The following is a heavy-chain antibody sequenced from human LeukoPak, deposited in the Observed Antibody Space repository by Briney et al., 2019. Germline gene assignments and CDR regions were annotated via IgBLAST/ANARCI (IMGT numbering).Heavy chain of an antibody. CDR1: GFTFSSYW. CDR3: ASFCANCYYGMDV. D-gene: IGHD4/OR15-4a*01. Sequence: GGSLRLSCAASGFTFSSYWMHRVRQAPGKGLVWVSRIDTDGSSATYADSVKGRFTISRDNAKNSLYLQMNSLRAEDTAVYYCASFCANCYYGMDVWGQGATVTVSS. V-gene: IGHV3-74*01. CDR2: IDTDGSSA. J-gene: IGHJ6*02.